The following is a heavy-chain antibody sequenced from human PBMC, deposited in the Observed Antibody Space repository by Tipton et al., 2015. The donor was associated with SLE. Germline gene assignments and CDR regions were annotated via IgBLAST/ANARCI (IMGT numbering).Heavy chain of an antibody. Sequence: SLRLSCAASGFSFSIYAMHWVRQAPGKGLEWVAVISYDGSNKYYADSVKGRFTISRDNSKNTLYLQMNSLRAEDTAVYYCAKDTLGYCTGGVCFIFDYWGQGTLVTVSS. D-gene: IGHD2-8*02. J-gene: IGHJ4*02. CDR3: AKDTLGYCTGGVCFIFDY. V-gene: IGHV3-30*04. CDR1: GFSFSIYA. CDR2: ISYDGSNK.